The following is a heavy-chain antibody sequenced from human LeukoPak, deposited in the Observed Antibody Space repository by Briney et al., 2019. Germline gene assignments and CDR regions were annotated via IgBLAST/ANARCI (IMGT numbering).Heavy chain of an antibody. CDR1: GFTFSSYA. CDR2: ISYDGSNK. J-gene: IGHJ4*02. D-gene: IGHD2-2*01. Sequence: GRSLRLSCAASGFTFSSYAMHWVRQAPGKGLEWVAVISYDGSNKYYADSVKGRFTISRDNSKNTLYLQMNSLRAEDTAVYYCARVGPFLGDYQLPEASFDYWGQGTLVTVSS. CDR3: ARVGPFLGDYQLPEASFDY. V-gene: IGHV3-30-3*01.